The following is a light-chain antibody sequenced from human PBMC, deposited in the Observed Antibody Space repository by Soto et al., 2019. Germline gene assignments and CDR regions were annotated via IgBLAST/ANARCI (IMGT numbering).Light chain of an antibody. J-gene: IGLJ3*02. CDR3: QSYDGSLSGWV. Sequence: QSVLTQPPSVSGAPGQRVTVSCTGSSSNIGAGYDVHWYQQLPGTAPKLLIYGNSNRPSGVPDRFSGSKSGTSASLAITGLQAEDEADYYCQSYDGSLSGWVFAGGTKLTVL. V-gene: IGLV1-40*01. CDR1: SSNIGAGYD. CDR2: GNS.